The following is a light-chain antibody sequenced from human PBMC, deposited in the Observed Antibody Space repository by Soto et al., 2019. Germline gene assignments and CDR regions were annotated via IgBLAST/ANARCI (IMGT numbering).Light chain of an antibody. CDR1: QSVNKW. V-gene: IGKV1-5*01. J-gene: IGKJ1*01. Sequence: DIQMTQSPSTLSASVGDRVTITCRASQSVNKWLAWFQQKPGKVPKLLIFDASTLQTGVPSRFGGGGSGTEFTLTISSLQPEDFATYYCQQSSEATWTFGQGTTGDIK. CDR2: DAS. CDR3: QQSSEATWT.